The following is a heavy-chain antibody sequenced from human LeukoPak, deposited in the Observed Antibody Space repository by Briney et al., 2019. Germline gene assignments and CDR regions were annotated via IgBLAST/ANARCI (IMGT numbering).Heavy chain of an antibody. CDR2: IYTSGST. V-gene: IGHV4-4*07. J-gene: IGHJ4*02. Sequence: SETLSLTCTVSGGSIRSYYWSWIRQPAGKGLEWIGRIYTSGSTNYNPSLKSRVTISVDTSKNQFSLKMNSVTAADTAVYYCARGRDGYNFLNRGEYYYFDYWGQGTLVTVSS. D-gene: IGHD5-24*01. CDR3: ARGRDGYNFLNRGEYYYFDY. CDR1: GGSIRSYY.